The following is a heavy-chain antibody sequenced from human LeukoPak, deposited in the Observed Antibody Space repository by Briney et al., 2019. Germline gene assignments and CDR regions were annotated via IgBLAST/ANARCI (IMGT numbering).Heavy chain of an antibody. Sequence: PGGSLRLSCAASGFTFSSYWMSWVRQAPGKGLEWVANIKQDGNEKYYVGSVKGRFTISRDNAKNSLYLQMNSLRAEDTAVYFCARGQTTMTNWGQGTLVTVSS. D-gene: IGHD4-17*01. V-gene: IGHV3-7*03. CDR3: ARGQTTMTN. CDR1: GFTFSSYW. CDR2: IKQDGNEK. J-gene: IGHJ4*02.